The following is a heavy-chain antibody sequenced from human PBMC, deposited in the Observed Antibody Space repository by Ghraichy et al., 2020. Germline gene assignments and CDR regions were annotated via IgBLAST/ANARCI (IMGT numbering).Heavy chain of an antibody. CDR1: GFTFDDYA. CDR2: ISWNSGSI. Sequence: GGSLRLSCAASGFTFDDYAMHWVRQAPGKGLEWVSGISWNSGSIGYADSVKGRFTISRDNAKNSLYLQMNSLRAEDTALYYCAKDPAFAGYYYYGMDVWGQGTTVTVSS. J-gene: IGHJ6*02. D-gene: IGHD2/OR15-2a*01. CDR3: AKDPAFAGYYYYGMDV. V-gene: IGHV3-9*01.